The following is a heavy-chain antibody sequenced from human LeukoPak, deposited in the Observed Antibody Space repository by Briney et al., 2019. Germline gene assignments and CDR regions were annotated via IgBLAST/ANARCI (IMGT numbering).Heavy chain of an antibody. CDR3: ARDPSNTSGRYTYFDY. CDR2: ISAFNGET. Sequence: GASVKVSCKTYGYTFTSHGISWVRQAPGQGLEWMGWISAFNGETHYAQNLQGRVTMITDTSTSTAYMELRSLRSDDTAVYYCARDPSNTSGRYTYFDYWGQGTLVTVSS. D-gene: IGHD3-16*02. J-gene: IGHJ4*02. CDR1: GYTFTSHG. V-gene: IGHV1-18*01.